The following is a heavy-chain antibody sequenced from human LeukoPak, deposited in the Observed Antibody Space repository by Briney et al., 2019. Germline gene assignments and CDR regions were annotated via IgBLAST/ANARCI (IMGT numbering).Heavy chain of an antibody. V-gene: IGHV3-23*01. CDR1: GFTFSRSA. Sequence: LPGGSLRLSCAASGFTFSRSAMTWVRQGPGTGLEFVASIIYSGGATYYADSVKGRFTISRDNSKNTLYLQMNSLRAEDTALYYCAKDGLYYDGSVHVYYFDSWGQGTLVTVSS. CDR3: AKDGLYYDGSVHVYYFDS. J-gene: IGHJ4*02. D-gene: IGHD3-22*01. CDR2: IIYSGGAT.